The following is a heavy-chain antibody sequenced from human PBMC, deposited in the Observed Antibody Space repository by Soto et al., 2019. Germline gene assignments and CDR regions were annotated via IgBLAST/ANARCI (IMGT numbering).Heavy chain of an antibody. J-gene: IGHJ6*02. CDR1: GFTFSPFW. V-gene: IGHV3-74*01. D-gene: IGHD3-10*01. Sequence: PGGSLRLSCAASGFTFSPFWMHWVRQVPGKGPVWVSRINSDGNSTSYADSVKGRFTISRDNSKNTLYLQMNSLRAEDTAVYYCARDHSGSGSYPQAPYYYYGMDVWGQGTTVTVSS. CDR3: ARDHSGSGSYPQAPYYYYGMDV. CDR2: INSDGNST.